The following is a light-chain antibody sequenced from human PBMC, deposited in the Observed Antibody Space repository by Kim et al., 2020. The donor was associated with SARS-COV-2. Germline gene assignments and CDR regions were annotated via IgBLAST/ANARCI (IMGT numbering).Light chain of an antibody. V-gene: IGKV3-15*01. Sequence: EIVMTQSPATLSVSPGERATLSCRASQTVYGSLAWYQQKPGQAPRLLIYGASTRAISIPARFSGSGSGTDFTLTISSLQSEDFAVYSCQQYINWPWTFGQGTKVDIK. CDR2: GAS. J-gene: IGKJ1*01. CDR1: QTVYGS. CDR3: QQYINWPWT.